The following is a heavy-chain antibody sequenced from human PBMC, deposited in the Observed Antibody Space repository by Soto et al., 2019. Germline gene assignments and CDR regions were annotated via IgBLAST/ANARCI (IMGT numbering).Heavy chain of an antibody. CDR1: GGSISSYY. J-gene: IGHJ6*02. CDR3: ARDSADYYDSSGYYPPDYYYGMDV. V-gene: IGHV4-59*01. CDR2: IYYSGST. Sequence: SETLSLSCTVSGGSISSYYWIWIRQPPGKGLEWIGYIYYSGSTNYNPSLKSRVTISVDTSKNQFSLKLSSVTAADTAVYYCARDSADYYDSSGYYPPDYYYGMDVWGQGTTVTVSS. D-gene: IGHD3-22*01.